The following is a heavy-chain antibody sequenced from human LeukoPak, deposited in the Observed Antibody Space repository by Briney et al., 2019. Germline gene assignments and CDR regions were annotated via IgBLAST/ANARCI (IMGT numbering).Heavy chain of an antibody. J-gene: IGHJ3*02. CDR2: IIPIFGTA. Sequence: EASVKVSCKASGGTFSSYAISWVRQAPGQGLEWMGGIIPIFGTANYAQKFQGRVTITADESTSTAYMALSSLRSEDTAVYYCARAADVVVTAIVAFDIWGQGTMVTVSS. V-gene: IGHV1-69*13. CDR1: GGTFSSYA. D-gene: IGHD2-21*02. CDR3: ARAADVVVTAIVAFDI.